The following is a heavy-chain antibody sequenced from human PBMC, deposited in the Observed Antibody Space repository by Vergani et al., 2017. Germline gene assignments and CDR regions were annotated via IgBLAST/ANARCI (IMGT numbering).Heavy chain of an antibody. J-gene: IGHJ1*01. CDR2: IYHSGGA. Sequence: QLHLQESGPGLVKPSETLSLTCTVSGGSITSSSYYWGWLRQPPGKGLEWIGNIYHSGGAYYNPSLKGRVTISVDTSKNQFSLEVTSVTAADTAIYFCARTESFILRYGHCALWGQGTLVTVSS. CDR1: GGSITSSSYY. V-gene: IGHV4-39*01. CDR3: ARTESFILRYGHCAL. D-gene: IGHD3-9*01.